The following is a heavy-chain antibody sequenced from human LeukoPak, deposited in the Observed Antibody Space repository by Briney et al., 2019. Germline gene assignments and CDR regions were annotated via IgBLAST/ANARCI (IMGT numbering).Heavy chain of an antibody. CDR3: ARAYCSGGSCYSSRGMFDP. CDR1: GGSISSGSYY. Sequence: SETLSLTCTVSGGSISSGSYYWSWIRQPAGKGLEWIGYIYYSGSTNYNPSLKSRVTISVDTSKNQFSLKLSSVTAADTAVYYCARAYCSGGSCYSSRGMFDPWGHGTLVTVSS. CDR2: IYYSGST. D-gene: IGHD2-15*01. J-gene: IGHJ5*02. V-gene: IGHV4-61*10.